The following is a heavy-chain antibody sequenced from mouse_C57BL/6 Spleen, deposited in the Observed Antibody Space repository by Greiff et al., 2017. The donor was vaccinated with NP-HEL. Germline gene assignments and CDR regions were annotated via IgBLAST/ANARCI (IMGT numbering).Heavy chain of an antibody. CDR3: ARGLCPRHAMED. J-gene: IGHJ4*01. Sequence: QVQLQQPGAELVMPGASVKLSCKASGYTFTSYWMHWVKQRPGQGLEWIGDIDPSDSYTNYNQKFKGKSTLTVDKSSSTAYMQLSSLTSEDSAVYDFARGLCPRHAMEDWGKGTTVTVSS. V-gene: IGHV1-69*01. CDR2: IDPSDSYT. CDR1: GYTFTSYW. D-gene: IGHD6-5*01.